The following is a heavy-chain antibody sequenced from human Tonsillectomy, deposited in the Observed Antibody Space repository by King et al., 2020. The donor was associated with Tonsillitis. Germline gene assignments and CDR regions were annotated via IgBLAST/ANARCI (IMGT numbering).Heavy chain of an antibody. Sequence: QLVQSGAEVKKPGSSVKVSCKASGGTFSSYAISWVRQAPGQGLEWMGRIIPILGIANYAQKFQAKVTITADKSTNTAYLELSSLRSEDTAVYYCAREGTSSAFDYWGQGTLVTVSS. CDR2: IIPILGIA. V-gene: IGHV1-69*09. CDR3: AREGTSSAFDY. CDR1: GGTFSSYA. J-gene: IGHJ4*02. D-gene: IGHD2/OR15-2a*01.